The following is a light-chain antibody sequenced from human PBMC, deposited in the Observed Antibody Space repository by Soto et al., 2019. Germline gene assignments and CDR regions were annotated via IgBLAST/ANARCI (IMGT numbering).Light chain of an antibody. CDR3: QQYGKLPIT. CDR2: GAS. V-gene: IGKV3-20*01. CDR1: QSVTSSY. Sequence: EIVLTQSPATLSLSPGERSTLSCRASQSVTSSYLTWYQQKHGQAHRXXIYGASTRAAGIPDRFSAIVSGTDLTINIRSLEPEDGEVYDGQQYGKLPITFGQGTRLEIK. J-gene: IGKJ5*01.